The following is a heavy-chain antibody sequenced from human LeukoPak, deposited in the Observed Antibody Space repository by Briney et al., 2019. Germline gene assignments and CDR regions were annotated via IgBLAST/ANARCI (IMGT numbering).Heavy chain of an antibody. D-gene: IGHD6-19*01. CDR3: ARPGYRSRYFDY. J-gene: IGHJ4*02. V-gene: IGHV5-51*01. CDR1: GYSFTSYW. Sequence: PGESLKISCKGSGYSFTSYWIGWVRQMPGKGLEWMGVINPGDSETKYSPSLQGQVTISADKSISTAYLQWSSLKASDTAMYYCARPGYRSRYFDYWGQGALVTVSS. CDR2: INPGDSET.